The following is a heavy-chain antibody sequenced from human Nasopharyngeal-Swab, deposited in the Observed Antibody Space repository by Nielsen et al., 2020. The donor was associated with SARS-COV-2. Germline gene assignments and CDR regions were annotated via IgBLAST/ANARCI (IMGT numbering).Heavy chain of an antibody. J-gene: IGHJ5*02. CDR2: INTNTGNP. V-gene: IGHV7-4-1*02. CDR3: ARDGKSQGIFGVVISGQWWFDP. D-gene: IGHD3-3*01. CDR1: GYTFTSYA. Sequence: ASVKVSCKASGYTFTSYAMNWVRQAPGQGLEWMGWINTNTGNPTYAQGFPGRFVFSLDTSVSTAYLQISSLKAEDTAVYYCARDGKSQGIFGVVISGQWWFDPWGQGTLVTVSS.